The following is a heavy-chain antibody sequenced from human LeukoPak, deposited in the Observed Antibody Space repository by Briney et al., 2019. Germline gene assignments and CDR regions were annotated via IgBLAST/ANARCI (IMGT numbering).Heavy chain of an antibody. Sequence: GESLKISCKGSGYSFTSYWIGWVRQMPGKGLEWMGIIYPGDSDTRYSPSFQGQVTISADKSISTAYLQWSSLKASDTAMYYCARRAYCGGDCYADDHWGQGTLVTVSS. CDR1: GYSFTSYW. V-gene: IGHV5-51*01. CDR2: IYPGDSDT. J-gene: IGHJ4*02. CDR3: ARRAYCGGDCYADDH. D-gene: IGHD2-21*02.